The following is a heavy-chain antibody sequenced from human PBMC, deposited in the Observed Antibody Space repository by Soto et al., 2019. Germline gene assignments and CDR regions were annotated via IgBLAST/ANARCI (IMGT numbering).Heavy chain of an antibody. J-gene: IGHJ6*02. CDR3: ARASTDCSSNRCSSPHFYYGMDV. Sequence: QVQLVQSGAEVKKPGSSVKVSCKASGGTFSNYAISWVRQAPGQGLEWMGGIVPIFGTANYGQKFQGRVTFTADKSTSTAYMELSSLRSEDTAVYYCARASTDCSSNRCSSPHFYYGMDVWGQGTAVTVSS. CDR2: IVPIFGTA. D-gene: IGHD2-2*01. V-gene: IGHV1-69*06. CDR1: GGTFSNYA.